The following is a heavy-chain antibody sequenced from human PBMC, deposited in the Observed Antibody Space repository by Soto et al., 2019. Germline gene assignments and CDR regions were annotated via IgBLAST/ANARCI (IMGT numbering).Heavy chain of an antibody. CDR2: IYYSGST. V-gene: IGHV4-31*03. Sequence: SETLSLTCTVSGGSISSGGYYWSWIRQHPGKGLEWIGYIYYSGSTYYNPSLKSRVTISVDTSKNQFSLKLRPVTAADTAVYYCARGPDCYDSPLDIWGQGTMVTVSS. D-gene: IGHD3-22*01. CDR3: ARGPDCYDSPLDI. CDR1: GGSISSGGYY. J-gene: IGHJ3*02.